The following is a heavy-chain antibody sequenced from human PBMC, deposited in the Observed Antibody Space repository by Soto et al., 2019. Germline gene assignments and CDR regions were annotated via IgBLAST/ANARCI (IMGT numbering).Heavy chain of an antibody. CDR1: GFSFRTNS. CDR2: IGASGNTV. J-gene: IGHJ4*02. D-gene: IGHD3-16*01. V-gene: IGHV3-48*02. CDR3: AIWGFRGNNYRYYFDY. Sequence: EVKLVEAGGGLVQPGGSLRLSCVASGFSFRTNSMHWVRQAPGKGLEWLSYIGASGNTVFYADSVKGRFVISRDNARNSLSLQMNSLRNEDTAVYYCAIWGFRGNNYRYYFDYWGQGTLVAVSS.